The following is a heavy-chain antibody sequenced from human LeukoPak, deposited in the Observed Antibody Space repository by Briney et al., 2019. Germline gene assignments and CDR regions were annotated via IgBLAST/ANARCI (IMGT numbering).Heavy chain of an antibody. CDR3: ARVRLSQYYYYYYMDV. D-gene: IGHD3-16*02. CDR1: GGTFSSYA. J-gene: IGHJ6*03. V-gene: IGHV1-69*05. CDR2: IIPIFGTA. Sequence: SVKVSCKASGGTFSSYAISWVRQAPGQGLEWMGGIIPIFGTANYAQKFQGRVAITTDESTSTAYMELSSLRSEDTAVYYCARVRLSQYYYYYYMDVWGKGTTVTVSS.